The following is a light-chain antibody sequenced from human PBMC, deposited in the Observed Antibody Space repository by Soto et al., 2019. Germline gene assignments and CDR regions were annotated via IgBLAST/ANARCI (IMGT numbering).Light chain of an antibody. CDR1: QTISNF. J-gene: IGKJ1*01. Sequence: DIQMTQSPSTLSAFVGDSVAITCRASQTISNFLAWYQQKPGKAPKLLFYRASNLEGGVPSRFSGGGSGTEFTLTINSLQPDDSATSYCQQYKSYPWTFGQGTKVEIK. V-gene: IGKV1-5*03. CDR2: RAS. CDR3: QQYKSYPWT.